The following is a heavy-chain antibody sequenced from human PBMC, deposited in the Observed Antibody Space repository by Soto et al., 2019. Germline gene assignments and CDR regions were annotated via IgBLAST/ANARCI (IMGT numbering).Heavy chain of an antibody. CDR2: ISSTSNTI. D-gene: IGHD2-15*01. J-gene: IGHJ4*02. CDR3: ARDRGCSGGLWYRDLGY. CDR1: GFTFSSYS. Sequence: EVQLVESGGGLVRPGGSLRLSCAASGFTFSSYSMSWVRQAPGKGLEWVSYISSTSNTIYYADSVKGRFTISRDNAKNALYLQMSSLSGEEPAVYYCARDRGCSGGLWYRDLGYWGQGTLVSVSS. V-gene: IGHV3-48*01.